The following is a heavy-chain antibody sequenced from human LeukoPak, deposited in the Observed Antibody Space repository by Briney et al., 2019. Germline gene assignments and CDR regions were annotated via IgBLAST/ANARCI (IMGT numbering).Heavy chain of an antibody. D-gene: IGHD6-13*01. CDR2: LYYSGST. CDR3: ARLKAVPSTRGYFDY. CDR1: GGSISSYD. J-gene: IGHJ4*02. Sequence: SETLSLTCTVSGGSISSYDYNWTRQPPGNGLECIGYLYYSGSTNYNPPLKSRVTISVDTSKNQFSLKLSSVTAADTAVYYCARLKAVPSTRGYFDYWVQGTLVTVSS. V-gene: IGHV4-59*08.